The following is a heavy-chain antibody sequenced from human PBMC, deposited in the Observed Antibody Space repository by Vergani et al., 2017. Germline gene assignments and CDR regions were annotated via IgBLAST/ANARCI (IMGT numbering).Heavy chain of an antibody. CDR2: ISASGSTI. CDR1: GFTFSDHY. D-gene: IGHD6-13*01. J-gene: IGHJ6*03. CDR3: ARSSSGYTSSWFKGGYYFYMDV. Sequence: QVQLVESGGGVVQPGRSLRLSCAASGFTFSDHYMSWIRQAPGKGLEWVSYISASGSTIHYADSVKGRFTISRDNAKNSLFLQMNSLRADDTAVYFCARSSSGYTSSWFKGGYYFYMDVWGKGTTVTVSS. V-gene: IGHV3-11*01.